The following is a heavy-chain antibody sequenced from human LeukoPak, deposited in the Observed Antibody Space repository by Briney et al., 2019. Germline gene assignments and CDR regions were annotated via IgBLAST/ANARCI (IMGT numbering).Heavy chain of an antibody. CDR3: AREGSMTARPFVSIDY. Sequence: PSETLSLTCTVSGGSISIYYWSWIRQPAGKGLEWIGRIHTSGNTDYNPSLKSRVTMSVDTSKNQFSLKLSSVTAADTAVYYCAREGSMTARPFVSIDYWGQGTLVTISS. CDR2: IHTSGNT. V-gene: IGHV4-4*07. J-gene: IGHJ4*02. D-gene: IGHD6-6*01. CDR1: GGSISIYY.